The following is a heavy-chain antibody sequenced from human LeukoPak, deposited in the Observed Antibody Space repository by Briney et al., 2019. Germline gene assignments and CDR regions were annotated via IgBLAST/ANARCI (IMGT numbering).Heavy chain of an antibody. CDR2: IYSGGST. J-gene: IGHJ3*02. CDR1: GFTVSSNY. CDR3: AREIPRRAFDI. Sequence: GGSLRLSCAASGFTVSSNYMSWVRQAPGKGLEWVSVIYSGGSTYYADSVKGRFTISRDNSKNTLYLQMNSLRAEDTAVYYCAREIPRRAFDIWGQGTMVTVSS. V-gene: IGHV3-53*01. D-gene: IGHD2-21*01.